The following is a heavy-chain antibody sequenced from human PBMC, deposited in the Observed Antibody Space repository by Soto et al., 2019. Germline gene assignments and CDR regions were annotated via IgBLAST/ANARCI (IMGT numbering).Heavy chain of an antibody. J-gene: IGHJ6*03. CDR1: GFNFSTYS. Sequence: EVQLVESGGGLVKPGGSLRLSCAASGFNFSTYSMNWVRQAPGKGLEWVSSITSSSTYIYYSDSVKGRFTISRDNAKNSLYLQRNSLRAEDTAVYYCARDRGIFGVGDYYYYMDVWGKGTTVTVSS. CDR3: ARDRGIFGVGDYYYYMDV. CDR2: ITSSSTYI. V-gene: IGHV3-21*01. D-gene: IGHD3-3*01.